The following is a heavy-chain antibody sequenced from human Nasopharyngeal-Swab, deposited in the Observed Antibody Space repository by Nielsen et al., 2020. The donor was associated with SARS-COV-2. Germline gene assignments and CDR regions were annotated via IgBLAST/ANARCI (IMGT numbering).Heavy chain of an antibody. CDR1: GFTFSSYS. CDR2: ISSSSSYI. V-gene: IGHV3-21*01. CDR3: ARERLGELFVDY. Sequence: GESLKISCAASGFTFSSYSMNWVRQAPGKGLEWVSSISSSSSYIYYADSVKGRFTISRDNAKNSLCLQMNSLRAEDTAVYYCARERLGELFVDYWGQGTLVTVSS. D-gene: IGHD3-16*01. J-gene: IGHJ4*02.